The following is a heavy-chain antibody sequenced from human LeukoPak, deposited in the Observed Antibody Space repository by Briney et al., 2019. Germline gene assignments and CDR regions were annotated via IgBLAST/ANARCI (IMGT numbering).Heavy chain of an antibody. CDR3: ARSRIVVVPAAIRTYSGSYDAFDI. J-gene: IGHJ3*02. Sequence: ASVKVSCKASGYTFTSYDINWVRQATGQGLEWKGWMNPNSGNTGYAQKFQGRVTMTRNTSISTAYMELSSLRSEDTAVYYCARSRIVVVPAAIRTYSGSYDAFDIWGQGTMVTVSS. V-gene: IGHV1-8*01. CDR1: GYTFTSYD. D-gene: IGHD2-2*02. CDR2: MNPNSGNT.